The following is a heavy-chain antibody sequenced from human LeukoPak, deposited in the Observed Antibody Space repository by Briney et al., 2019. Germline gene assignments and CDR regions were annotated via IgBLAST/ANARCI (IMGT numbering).Heavy chain of an antibody. CDR3: ARESRETRSVYEYYFDY. J-gene: IGHJ4*02. D-gene: IGHD5/OR15-5a*01. CDR2: ISGSDNTI. Sequence: GGSLRLPCVASGFTFSDYYMTWIRQPPGRGLEWVSHISGSDNTIYYADSVKGRFTVSRDNAKDSLYLQMNSLRAEDTAIYYCARESRETRSVYEYYFDYWGQGALVTVSS. V-gene: IGHV3-11*01. CDR1: GFTFSDYY.